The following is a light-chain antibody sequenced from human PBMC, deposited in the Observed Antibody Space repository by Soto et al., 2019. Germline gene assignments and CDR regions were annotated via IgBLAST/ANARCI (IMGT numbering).Light chain of an antibody. CDR1: SSDVGAYNY. Sequence: QSALTQPRSVSGSPGQSVTISCTGTSSDVGAYNYVSWYQQYPGKAPKLMIYDVTKRPSGVPDRFSGSKSGNTASLTISGLRAEDEADYYCSSFAGLFGGGTKLTVL. CDR3: SSFAGL. J-gene: IGLJ2*01. CDR2: DVT. V-gene: IGLV2-11*01.